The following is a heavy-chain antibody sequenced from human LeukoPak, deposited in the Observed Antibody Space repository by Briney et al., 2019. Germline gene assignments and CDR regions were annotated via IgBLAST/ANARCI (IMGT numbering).Heavy chain of an antibody. CDR1: GDSMSSGGYY. D-gene: IGHD3-22*01. V-gene: IGHV4-31*03. CDR3: ARSAYDGSRYYSDS. J-gene: IGHJ4*02. CDR2: IYHSGIT. Sequence: SETLSLTCTVSGDSMSSGGYYWSRIRQHPGEGLEWIGYIYHSGITYYNPSLKSRVTTSVDTSKNQFSLKLSSVTAADTAVYYCARSAYDGSRYYSDSWAQGTLVTVSS.